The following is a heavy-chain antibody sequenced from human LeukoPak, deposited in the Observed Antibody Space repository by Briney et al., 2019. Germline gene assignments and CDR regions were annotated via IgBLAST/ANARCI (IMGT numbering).Heavy chain of an antibody. Sequence: GGSLRLSCAASGFTFSCFAINWVRQAPGKGLQWVSGISPSGGTSHYADSVKGRFTISRDNSKNTLYLQMNSLRDEDTAVYYCARESLSGDHLDYWGQGTLVTVSS. J-gene: IGHJ4*02. V-gene: IGHV3-23*01. D-gene: IGHD7-27*01. CDR3: ARESLSGDHLDY. CDR1: GFTFSCFA. CDR2: ISPSGGTS.